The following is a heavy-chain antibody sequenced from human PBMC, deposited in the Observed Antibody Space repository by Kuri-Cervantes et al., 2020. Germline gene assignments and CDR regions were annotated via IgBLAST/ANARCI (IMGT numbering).Heavy chain of an antibody. Sequence: ASVKVSCKASGYTFTSYYMHWVRQAPGQGLEWMGWISAYNGNTNYAQKLQGRVTMTTDTSTSTAYMELRSLRSDDTAVYYCAREDIVVVPAATYYGMDVWGQGTTVTVSS. CDR1: GYTFTSYY. D-gene: IGHD2-2*01. J-gene: IGHJ6*02. CDR3: AREDIVVVPAATYYGMDV. V-gene: IGHV1-18*04. CDR2: ISAYNGNT.